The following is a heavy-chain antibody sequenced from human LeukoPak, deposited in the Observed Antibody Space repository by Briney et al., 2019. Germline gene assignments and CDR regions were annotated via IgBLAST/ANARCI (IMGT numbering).Heavy chain of an antibody. Sequence: GGSLRLSCAASGFTFSSYSMSWVRQAPGKGLEWVSSISSSSSYIYYADSVKGRFTISRDNAKNSLYLQMNSLRAEDTAVYYCARALYHYYDSSGTYYFDYWGQGTLVTVSS. CDR2: ISSSSSYI. CDR1: GFTFSSYS. D-gene: IGHD3-22*01. V-gene: IGHV3-21*01. J-gene: IGHJ4*02. CDR3: ARALYHYYDSSGTYYFDY.